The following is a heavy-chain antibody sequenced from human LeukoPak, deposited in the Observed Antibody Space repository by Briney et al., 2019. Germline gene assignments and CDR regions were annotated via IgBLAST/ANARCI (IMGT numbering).Heavy chain of an antibody. V-gene: IGHV4-4*07. CDR1: SGSLSSSY. D-gene: IGHD3-22*01. J-gene: IGHJ4*02. Sequence: SETLSLTCTLSSGSLSSSYWSWIRQPAGKGLEWIGRVYTSGSTNYNPSLKSRVAMSVDTSKNQFSLKLSSVTAADTAVYYCARGSPQNTYYYDSSGYYYEWGQGTLVTVSS. CDR3: ARGSPQNTYYYDSSGYYYE. CDR2: VYTSGST.